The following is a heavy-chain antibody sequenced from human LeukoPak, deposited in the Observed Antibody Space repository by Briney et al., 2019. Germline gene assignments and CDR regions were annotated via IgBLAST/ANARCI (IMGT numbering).Heavy chain of an antibody. Sequence: SETLSLTCAVYGGSVSGYYWSWIRQPPGKGLEWIGEIHHSGSTNYNPSLKSRVNISVDTSKNRFSLQVSSVAAADTAVYYCARVGGGSLDYWGQGTLVTVSA. CDR3: ARVGGGSLDY. J-gene: IGHJ4*02. D-gene: IGHD2-15*01. V-gene: IGHV4-34*01. CDR2: IHHSGST. CDR1: GGSVSGYY.